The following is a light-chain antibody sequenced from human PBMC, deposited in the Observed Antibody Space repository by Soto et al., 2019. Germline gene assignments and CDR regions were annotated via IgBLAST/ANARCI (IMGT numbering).Light chain of an antibody. CDR1: QSISSW. Sequence: GDRVTITCGASQSISSWLAWYQQKPGKAPKLLIYDASSLESGVPSRFSGSGSGTEFTLTISSLQPDDFATYYCQQYNSYSWTFGQGTKVDIK. V-gene: IGKV1-5*01. J-gene: IGKJ1*01. CDR2: DAS. CDR3: QQYNSYSWT.